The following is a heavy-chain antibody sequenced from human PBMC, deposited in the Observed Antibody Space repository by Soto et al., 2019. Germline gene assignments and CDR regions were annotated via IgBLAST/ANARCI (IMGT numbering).Heavy chain of an antibody. CDR3: ARVGYSSSWYRRGAFDI. J-gene: IGHJ3*02. CDR2: INHSGST. CDR1: GGSFSGYY. V-gene: IGHV4-34*01. Sequence: SETLSLTCAVYGGSFSGYYWSWIRQPPRKGLEWIGEINHSGSTNYNPSLKSRVTISVDTSKNQFSLKLTSVTAADTAVYYCARVGYSSSWYRRGAFDIWGQGAMVTVSS. D-gene: IGHD6-13*01.